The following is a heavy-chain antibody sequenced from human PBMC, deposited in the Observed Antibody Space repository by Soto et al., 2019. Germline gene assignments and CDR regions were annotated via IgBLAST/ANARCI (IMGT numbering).Heavy chain of an antibody. CDR1: GFSLSTTAVG. Sequence: QITLKESGPPLVKPTQTLTLTCTFSGFSLSTTAVGVGWIRQPPGKALEWLALIYWNDDNHYSPSLKNRLTVTRDTSKSQVVLTMTNMDPVDTGTCYCAHGSGWLFDYWGQGTLVTVSS. V-gene: IGHV2-5*01. J-gene: IGHJ4*02. D-gene: IGHD6-19*01. CDR3: AHGSGWLFDY. CDR2: IYWNDDN.